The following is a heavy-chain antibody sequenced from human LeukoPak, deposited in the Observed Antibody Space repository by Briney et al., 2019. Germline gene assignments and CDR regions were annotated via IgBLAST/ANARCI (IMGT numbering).Heavy chain of an antibody. CDR1: GFTFSSYA. D-gene: IGHD5-18*01. V-gene: IGHV3-23*01. Sequence: PGGSLRLSCAASGFTFSSYAMSWVRQAPGKGLEWVSAISGSGGSTYYADSVKGRLTISRDNSKNTLYLHMNSLRAEDTAVYYCAKSYRGYSYGYGYWGQGTLVTVSS. CDR3: AKSYRGYSYGYGY. J-gene: IGHJ4*02. CDR2: ISGSGGST.